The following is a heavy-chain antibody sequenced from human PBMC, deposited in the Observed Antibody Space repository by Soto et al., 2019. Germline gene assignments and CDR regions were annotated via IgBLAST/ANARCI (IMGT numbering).Heavy chain of an antibody. CDR3: ARDPSAGDSAGY. CDR2: IIPILGIA. D-gene: IGHD2-21*01. Sequence: GASVKVSCKASGGTFSSYAISWVRQAPGQGLEWMGRIIPILGIANYAQKFQGRVTITADKSTSTAYMELSSLRSEDTAVYYCARDPSAGDSAGYWGQGTLVTVSS. CDR1: GGTFSSYA. J-gene: IGHJ4*02. V-gene: IGHV1-69*04.